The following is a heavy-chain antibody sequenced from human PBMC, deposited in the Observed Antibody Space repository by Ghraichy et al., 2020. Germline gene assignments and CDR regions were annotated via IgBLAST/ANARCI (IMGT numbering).Heavy chain of an antibody. V-gene: IGHV3-30-3*01. CDR3: ARVSGRGDYGYYYYYYMDV. Sequence: GGSLRLSCAASGFTFSSYAMHWVRQAPGKGLEWVAVISYDGSNKYYADSVKGRFTISRDNSKNTLYLQMNSLRAEDTAVYYCARVSGRGDYGYYYYYYMDVWGKGTTVTVSS. CDR1: GFTFSSYA. CDR2: ISYDGSNK. D-gene: IGHD4-17*01. J-gene: IGHJ6*03.